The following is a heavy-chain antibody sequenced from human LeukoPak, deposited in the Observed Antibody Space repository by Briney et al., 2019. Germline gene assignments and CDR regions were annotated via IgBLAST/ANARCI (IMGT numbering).Heavy chain of an antibody. J-gene: IGHJ4*02. Sequence: SQTLSLTCTVSGGSISSGGYYWSWIRQHPGKGLEWIGYIYYSGSTYYNPSLKSRVTISVDTSKNQFSLKLSSVTAADTAVYCCARENVWGSYRYFDYWGQGTLVTVSS. D-gene: IGHD3-16*02. CDR2: IYYSGST. CDR1: GGSISSGGYY. V-gene: IGHV4-31*03. CDR3: ARENVWGSYRYFDY.